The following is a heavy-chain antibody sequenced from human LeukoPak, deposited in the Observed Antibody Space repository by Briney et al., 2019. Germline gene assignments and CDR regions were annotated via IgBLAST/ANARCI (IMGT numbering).Heavy chain of an antibody. V-gene: IGHV1-69*13. CDR1: GYTFTSYY. CDR3: ARAGVDRDGYNPSDY. Sequence: SVKVSCKASGYTFTSYYMHWVRQAPGQGLEWMGGIIPIFGTANYAQKFQGRVTITADESTSTAYMELSSLRSEDTAVYYCARAGVDRDGYNPSDYWGQGTLVTVSS. J-gene: IGHJ4*02. D-gene: IGHD5-24*01. CDR2: IIPIFGTA.